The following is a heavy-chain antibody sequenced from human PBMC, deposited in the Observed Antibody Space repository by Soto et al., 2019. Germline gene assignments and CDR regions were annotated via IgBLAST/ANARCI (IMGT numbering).Heavy chain of an antibody. D-gene: IGHD6-13*01. Sequence: ASVKGSCKASGGTFSSYAISWVRQAPGQGLEWMGGIIPIFGTANYAQKFQGRVTITADESTSTAYMELSSLRSEDTAVYYCARDLSDQSSSWLDSYYGMDVWGQGTTVTVSS. J-gene: IGHJ6*02. CDR3: ARDLSDQSSSWLDSYYGMDV. CDR2: IIPIFGTA. CDR1: GGTFSSYA. V-gene: IGHV1-69*13.